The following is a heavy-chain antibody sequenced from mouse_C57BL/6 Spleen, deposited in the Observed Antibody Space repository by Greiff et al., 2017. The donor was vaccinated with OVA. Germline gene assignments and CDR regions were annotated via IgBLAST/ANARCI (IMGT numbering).Heavy chain of an antibody. D-gene: IGHD4-1*01. CDR2: INPGSGGT. J-gene: IGHJ3*01. CDR3: ARHEDRTGGFAY. V-gene: IGHV1-54*01. CDR1: GYAFTNYL. Sequence: QVQLQQSGAELVRPGTSVKVSCKASGYAFTNYLIEWVKQRPGQGLEWIGVINPGSGGTNYNEKFKGKATLTADKSSSTAYIQLSSLTSEDSAVYFCARHEDRTGGFAYWGQGTLVTVSA.